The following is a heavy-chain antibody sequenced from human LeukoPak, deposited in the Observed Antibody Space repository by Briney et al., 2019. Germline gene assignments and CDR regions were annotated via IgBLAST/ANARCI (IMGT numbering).Heavy chain of an antibody. V-gene: IGHV3-7*01. J-gene: IGHJ3*02. CDR1: GFTFSSYW. D-gene: IGHD1-26*01. Sequence: GGSLRLSCAASGFTFSSYWVSWVRQAPGKGLEWVANIKQDGSEKYYVDSVKGRFTISRDNAKNSLYLQMNSLRAEDTAVYYCARDGTADAFDIWGQGTMVTVSS. CDR2: IKQDGSEK. CDR3: ARDGTADAFDI.